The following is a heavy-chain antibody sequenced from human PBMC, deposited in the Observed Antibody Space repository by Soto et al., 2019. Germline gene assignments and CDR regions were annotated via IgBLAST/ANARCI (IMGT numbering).Heavy chain of an antibody. CDR2: IYYSGST. J-gene: IGHJ4*02. Sequence: SSETLSLTCTVSGGSISSSSYYWGWIRQPPGKGLEWIGSIYYSGSTYYNPSLKSRVTISVDTSKNQFSLKLSSVTAADTAVYYCARQEGYCSGGSCTAALFDYWGQGTRVTVSS. CDR1: GGSISSSSYY. D-gene: IGHD2-15*01. CDR3: ARQEGYCSGGSCTAALFDY. V-gene: IGHV4-39*01.